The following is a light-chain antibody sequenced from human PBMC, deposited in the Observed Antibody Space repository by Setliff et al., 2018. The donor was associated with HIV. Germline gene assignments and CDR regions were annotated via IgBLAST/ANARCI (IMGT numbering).Light chain of an antibody. CDR3: ASHRDTNTLEV. J-gene: IGLJ1*01. CDR2: SVT. V-gene: IGLV2-14*03. Sequence: QSALTQPASVYGSPGQSITIYCSGTNSDIGSHDYVSWYQQHPGKAPKLIIFSVTYRPSGVSDRFSGSKSGNTASLTISGLQPEDEADYYCASHRDTNTLEVFGTGTKVTVL. CDR1: NSDIGSHDY.